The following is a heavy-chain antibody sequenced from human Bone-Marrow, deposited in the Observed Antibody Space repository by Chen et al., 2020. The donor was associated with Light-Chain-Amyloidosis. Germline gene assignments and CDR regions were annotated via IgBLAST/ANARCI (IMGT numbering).Heavy chain of an antibody. D-gene: IGHD1-1*01. CDR2: ISSSGSTI. CDR3: ARVGFYNWNVHNAFDI. J-gene: IGHJ3*02. Sequence: EVQLVESGGGLVQPGGSLRLSCAASGFTFSSYEMNWVRQAPGKGLEWVSYISSSGSTIYYADSVKGRLTISRDNAKNSLYLQMNSLRAEDTAVYYCARVGFYNWNVHNAFDIWGQGTMVTVSS. CDR1: GFTFSSYE. V-gene: IGHV3-48*03.